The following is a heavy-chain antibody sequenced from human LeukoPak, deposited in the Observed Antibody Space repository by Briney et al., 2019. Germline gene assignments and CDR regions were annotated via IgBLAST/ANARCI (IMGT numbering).Heavy chain of an antibody. CDR3: ARYQLRIYYYYYMDV. D-gene: IGHD2-2*01. V-gene: IGHV4-4*07. CDR1: GGSISGSY. Sequence: SDTLSLTCTVSGGSISGSYWSWIRQPAGKGLEWIGRVHSSGDTNYSPSLKSRVTISVDTSKNQFFLKLSSVTAADTAVYYCARYQLRIYYYYYMDVWGQGTTVTVSS. J-gene: IGHJ6*03. CDR2: VHSSGDT.